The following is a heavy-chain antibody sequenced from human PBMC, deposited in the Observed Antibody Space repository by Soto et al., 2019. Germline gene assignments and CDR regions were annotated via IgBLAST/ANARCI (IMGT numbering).Heavy chain of an antibody. Sequence: GESLKISCKGSGYSFTSYWIGWVRQMPGKGLEWMGIIYPGDSDTRYSPSFQGQVTISADKSISTAYLQWSSLKASDTAVYYCARTYSSSSGIFDYYYYGMDVWGQGTTVTVSS. J-gene: IGHJ6*02. D-gene: IGHD6-6*01. CDR1: GYSFTSYW. CDR2: IYPGDSDT. CDR3: ARTYSSSSGIFDYYYYGMDV. V-gene: IGHV5-51*01.